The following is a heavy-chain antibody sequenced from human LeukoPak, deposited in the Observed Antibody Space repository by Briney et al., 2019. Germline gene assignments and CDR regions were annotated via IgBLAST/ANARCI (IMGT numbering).Heavy chain of an antibody. D-gene: IGHD6-6*01. CDR3: ARDLSEEAPENNWFDP. CDR1: GGSISSGGHS. CDR2: ISYSGNT. V-gene: IGHV4-30-4*07. J-gene: IGHJ5*02. Sequence: PSETLSLTCAVSGGSISSGGHSWSWIRQPPGKGLEWIGYISYSGNTYYNPSLKSRVTISVDTSKNQFSLKLSSVTAADTAVYYCARDLSEEAPENNWFDPWGQGTLVTVSS.